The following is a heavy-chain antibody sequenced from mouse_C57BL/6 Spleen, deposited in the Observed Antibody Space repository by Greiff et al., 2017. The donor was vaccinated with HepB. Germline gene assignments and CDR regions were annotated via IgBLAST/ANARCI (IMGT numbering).Heavy chain of an antibody. CDR1: GYTFTSYW. J-gene: IGHJ1*03. D-gene: IGHD1-1*01. Sequence: QVQLKQSGAELAKPGASVKLSCKASGYTFTSYWMHWVKQRPGQGLEWIGYINPSSGYTKYNQKFKDKATLTADKSSSTAYMQLSSLTYEDSAVYDCARGPTVVASHWYFDVWGTGTTVTVSS. CDR3: ARGPTVVASHWYFDV. V-gene: IGHV1-7*01. CDR2: INPSSGYT.